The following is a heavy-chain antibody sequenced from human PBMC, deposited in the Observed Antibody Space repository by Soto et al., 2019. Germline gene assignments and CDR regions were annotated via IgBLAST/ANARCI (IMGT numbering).Heavy chain of an antibody. CDR1: GGSFSGYY. CDR2: INHSGST. J-gene: IGHJ5*02. D-gene: IGHD3-10*01. V-gene: IGHV4-34*01. Sequence: SETLSLTCAVYGGSFSGYYWSWIRQPPGKGLEWIGEINHSGSTNYNPSLKSRVTISVDTSKNQFSLKLSSVTAADTAVYYCARGIHTYYYGSGSYYKKSNNWFDPWGQGTLVTVAS. CDR3: ARGIHTYYYGSGSYYKKSNNWFDP.